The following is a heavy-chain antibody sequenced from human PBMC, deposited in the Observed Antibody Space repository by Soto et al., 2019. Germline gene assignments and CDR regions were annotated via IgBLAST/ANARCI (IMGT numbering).Heavy chain of an antibody. D-gene: IGHD2-15*01. CDR3: ARDTLGAARIYNWFDP. CDR1: GYSISSGYY. J-gene: IGHJ5*02. CDR2: IYHSGST. V-gene: IGHV4-38-2*02. Sequence: SETLSLTCAVSGYSISSGYYWGWIRQPPGKGLEWIGGIYHSGSTDYNPSLKSRVTISVDTSKNQFSLKLSSVTAADTAVYYCARDTLGAARIYNWFDPWGQGTLVTV.